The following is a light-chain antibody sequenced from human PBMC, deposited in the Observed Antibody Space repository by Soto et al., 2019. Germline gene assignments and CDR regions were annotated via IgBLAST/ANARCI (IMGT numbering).Light chain of an antibody. CDR2: GTS. V-gene: IGKV3D-15*01. J-gene: IGKJ5*01. CDR1: QTVTSSY. Sequence: EIVLTQSPDILSLSPGERATLSCRASQTVTSSYFAWYQQRPGQAPRLLIYGTSSRATGIPARFSGSGSGTEFTLTISSLQSEDFAVYYCQQYNNWPPITFGQGTRLEI. CDR3: QQYNNWPPIT.